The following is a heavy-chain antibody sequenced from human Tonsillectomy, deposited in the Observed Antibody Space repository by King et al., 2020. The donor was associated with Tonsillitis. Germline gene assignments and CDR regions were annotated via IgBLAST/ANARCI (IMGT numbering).Heavy chain of an antibody. Sequence: VQLVESGGGLVLPGGSLRLSCSASGFTFSAYTLNWVRQAPGRGLEWVSAISGSGFTTYYADSVKGRFTISRDNSRLTLYLQMNSLRAEDTAVYYCAKIEAQIPKGDPPDPHWGQGTLVTVSS. CDR3: AKIEAQIPKGDPPDPH. CDR2: ISGSGFTT. CDR1: GFTFSAYT. J-gene: IGHJ4*02. D-gene: IGHD2-2*01. V-gene: IGHV3-23*04.